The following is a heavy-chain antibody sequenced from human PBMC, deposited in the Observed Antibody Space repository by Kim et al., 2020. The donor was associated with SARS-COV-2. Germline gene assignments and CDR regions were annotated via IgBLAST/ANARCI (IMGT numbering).Heavy chain of an antibody. CDR3: ARGTPMVRGVITPHYYYGMDV. J-gene: IGHJ6*02. CDR2: INTNTGNP. Sequence: ASVKVSCKASGYTFTNYTMNWVRQAPGQGLEWMGWINTNTGNPTYAQGFTGRFVFSLDTSVSTAYLQISSLKAEDTAVYYCARGTPMVRGVITPHYYYGMDVWGQGTTVTVSS. D-gene: IGHD3-10*01. CDR1: GYTFTNYT. V-gene: IGHV7-4-1*02.